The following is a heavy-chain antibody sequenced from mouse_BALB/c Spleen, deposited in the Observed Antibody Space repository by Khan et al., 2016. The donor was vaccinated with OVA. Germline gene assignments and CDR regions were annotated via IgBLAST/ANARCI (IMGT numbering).Heavy chain of an antibody. D-gene: IGHD1-1*01. Sequence: QVQLHQPGAELVKPGASVKMSCKASGYSFTSYWINWVKMMPGQDHEWIGDIYTARYISHYNEKLKNKATLTLDTSSSTAHMTLSSLTPQDYAIYYCARSPYSDWFFDVWGAGTTVTVSS. CDR1: GYSFTSYW. V-gene: IGHV1-55*01. CDR2: IYTARYIS. J-gene: IGHJ1*01. CDR3: ARSPYSDWFFDV.